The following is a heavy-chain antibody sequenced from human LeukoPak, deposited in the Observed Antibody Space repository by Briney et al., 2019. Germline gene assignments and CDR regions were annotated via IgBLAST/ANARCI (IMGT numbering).Heavy chain of an antibody. Sequence: GGSLRLSCAASGFTFDDYGMSWIRQAPGKGLEWVSYISSSGSTIYYADSVKGRFTISRDNAKNSLYLQMNSLRAEDTAVYYCARADFRYYDILTGYSYFDYWGQGTLVTVSS. CDR3: ARADFRYYDILTGYSYFDY. CDR2: ISSSGSTI. V-gene: IGHV3-11*04. J-gene: IGHJ4*02. CDR1: GFTFDDYG. D-gene: IGHD3-9*01.